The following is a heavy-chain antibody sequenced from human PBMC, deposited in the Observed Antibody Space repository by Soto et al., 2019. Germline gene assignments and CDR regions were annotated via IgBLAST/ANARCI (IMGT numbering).Heavy chain of an antibody. D-gene: IGHD2-2*01. Sequence: PVGSLRLSCAASGFTFSSYAMHWVRQAPGKGLEWVAVISYDGSNKYYADSVKGRFTISRDNSKNTLYLQMNSLRAEDTAVYYCARDLCSSTSCQNWFDPWGQGTLVTVS. CDR2: ISYDGSNK. J-gene: IGHJ5*02. V-gene: IGHV3-30-3*01. CDR1: GFTFSSYA. CDR3: ARDLCSSTSCQNWFDP.